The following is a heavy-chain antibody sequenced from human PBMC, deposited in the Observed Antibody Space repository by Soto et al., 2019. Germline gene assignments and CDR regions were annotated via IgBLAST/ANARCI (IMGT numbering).Heavy chain of an antibody. CDR2: ITGNGLNS. CDR3: TKAFIAVAVPDY. D-gene: IGHD6-19*01. J-gene: IGHJ4*02. V-gene: IGHV3-23*01. CDR1: GFTFHSHA. Sequence: GGSLRLSCAASGFTFHSHAMSWVRLAPGKGLEWISSITGNGLNSYYANSVKGRFTISRDNSKNTVCLQMNGLGAEDTAVYYCTKAFIAVAVPDYWGQGTLVTVSS.